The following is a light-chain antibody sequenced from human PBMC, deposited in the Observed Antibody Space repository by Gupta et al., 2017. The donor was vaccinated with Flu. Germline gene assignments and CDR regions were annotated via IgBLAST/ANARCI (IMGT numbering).Light chain of an antibody. J-gene: IGLJ1*01. CDR1: NTDVGGYNS. CDR2: EVT. CDR3: GSYTKNTTPYV. V-gene: IGLV2-14*01. Sequence: HSALTQPASVSGSPDPSITISCTVTNTDVGGYNSVSWFQQHPGEVPRLLIYEVTRRPSGVSDRFSGSKSGNTASLTISGLQAEEEADYYCGSYTKNTTPYVFGTGTKVTVL.